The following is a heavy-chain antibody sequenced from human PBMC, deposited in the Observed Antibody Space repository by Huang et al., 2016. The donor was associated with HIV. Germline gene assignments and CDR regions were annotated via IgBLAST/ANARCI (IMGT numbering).Heavy chain of an antibody. D-gene: IGHD2-8*02. V-gene: IGHV3-53*01. CDR3: AKEGDTGAALGY. J-gene: IGHJ4*02. CDR2: IYSGGTT. CDR1: GFTVSTNY. Sequence: EVQLVESGGGLIQPGGSLRLSCAASGFTVSTNYMTWVGQAPGRGLECVSLIYSGGTTYYADSVKGRFTISRDDSENTLYLHMTSLRAGDTAVYYCAKEGDTGAALGYWGQGTLVTVS.